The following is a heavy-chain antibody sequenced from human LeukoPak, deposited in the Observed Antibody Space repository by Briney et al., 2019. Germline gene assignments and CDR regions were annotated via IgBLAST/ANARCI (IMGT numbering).Heavy chain of an antibody. CDR3: ARDLARDRDGYNAFDH. CDR1: GFTFSTYG. CDR2: IWYDGSNK. D-gene: IGHD5-24*01. Sequence: PGGSLRLSCAASGFTFSTYGMHWVRQAPGKGLEWVGLIWYDGSNKYYADSVKGRFTISRDNSKNTLFLQMNSLRADDTAVYYCARDLARDRDGYNAFDHWGQGTLVTVSS. J-gene: IGHJ4*02. V-gene: IGHV3-33*01.